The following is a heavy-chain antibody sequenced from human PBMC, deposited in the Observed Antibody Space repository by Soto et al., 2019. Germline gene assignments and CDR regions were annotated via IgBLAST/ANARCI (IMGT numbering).Heavy chain of an antibody. V-gene: IGHV4-34*01. J-gene: IGHJ4*02. CDR3: ARGRVPFDY. D-gene: IGHD3-10*02. Sequence: QVQLQQWGAGLLKPSETLSLTCAVYGGSFSGYYWSWIRQPPGKGLEWTGEINHSGSTNYNPSHKSRVTIAVDTSKDQFSLKLSSVTTSDTAVYYCARGRVPFDYWGQGTLFTVSS. CDR1: GGSFSGYY. CDR2: INHSGST.